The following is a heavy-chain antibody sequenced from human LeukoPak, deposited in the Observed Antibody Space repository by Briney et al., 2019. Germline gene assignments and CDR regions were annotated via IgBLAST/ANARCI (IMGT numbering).Heavy chain of an antibody. J-gene: IGHJ6*02. D-gene: IGHD1-7*01. CDR2: MNPNSGNT. Sequence: ASVKVSCKASGYTFTSYDINWVRQATGQGLEWVGWMNPNSGNTGYAQKFQGRVTMTRNTSISTAYMELSSLRSEDTAVYYCARGTTSYYYYYGMDVWGQGTTVTVSS. V-gene: IGHV1-8*01. CDR1: GYTFTSYD. CDR3: ARGTTSYYYYYGMDV.